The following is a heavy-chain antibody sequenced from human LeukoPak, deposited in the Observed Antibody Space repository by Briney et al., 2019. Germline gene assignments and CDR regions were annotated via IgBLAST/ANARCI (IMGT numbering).Heavy chain of an antibody. Sequence: SETLSLTCAVYGGSFSGYYWSWIRQPPGKGLEWIGEINHSGSTNYNPSLKSRVTISVDTSKNQFSLKLSSVTAEDTAVYYCARAAYDYVWGSYRYSCYFDYWGQGTLVTVSS. CDR3: ARAAYDYVWGSYRYSCYFDY. CDR2: INHSGST. J-gene: IGHJ4*02. D-gene: IGHD3-16*02. CDR1: GGSFSGYY. V-gene: IGHV4-34*01.